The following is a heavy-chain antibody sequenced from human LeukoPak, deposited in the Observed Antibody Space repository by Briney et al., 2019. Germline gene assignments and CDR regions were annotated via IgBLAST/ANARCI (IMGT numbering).Heavy chain of an antibody. J-gene: IGHJ4*02. Sequence: SETLSLTCSVSGGSIGSYSWSWIRQPAGKGLDWIGRIFSSGNNKYNPSLKSRVIMSVDTSKNQFSLKLTSVTAADTAVYYCAREGGGFDYWGQGTLVTVSS. CDR3: AREGGGFDY. CDR2: IFSSGNN. V-gene: IGHV4-4*07. CDR1: GGSIGSYS. D-gene: IGHD3-16*01.